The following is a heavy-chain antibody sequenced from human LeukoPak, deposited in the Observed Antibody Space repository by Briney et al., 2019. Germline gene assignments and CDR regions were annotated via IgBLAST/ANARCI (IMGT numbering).Heavy chain of an antibody. V-gene: IGHV1-2*06. CDR2: INPNSGGT. CDR1: GYTFTGYY. CDR3: ARDVDIVATDFDY. D-gene: IGHD5-12*01. J-gene: IGHJ4*02. Sequence: ASVKVSRKASGYTFTGYYMHWVRQAPGQGLEWMGRINPNSGGTNYAQKFQGRVTMTRDTSISTAYMELSRLRSDDTAVYYCARDVDIVATDFDYWGQGTLVTVSS.